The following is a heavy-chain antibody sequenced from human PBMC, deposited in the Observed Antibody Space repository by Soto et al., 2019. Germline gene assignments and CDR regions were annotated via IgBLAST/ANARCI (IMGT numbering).Heavy chain of an antibody. CDR3: ARDGSGSYYNVPAYYYYYYYMDV. Sequence: GGSLRLSCAASGFTFSSYGMHWVRQAPGKGLEWVAVIWYDGSNKYYADSVKGRFTISRDNSKNTLYLQMNGLRAEDTAVYYCARDGSGSYYNVPAYYYYYYYMDVWGKGTTVTVSS. CDR1: GFTFSSYG. D-gene: IGHD3-10*01. V-gene: IGHV3-33*01. J-gene: IGHJ6*03. CDR2: IWYDGSNK.